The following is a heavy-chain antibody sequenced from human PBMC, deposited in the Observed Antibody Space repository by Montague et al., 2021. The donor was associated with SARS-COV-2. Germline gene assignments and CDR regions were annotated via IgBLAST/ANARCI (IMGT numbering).Heavy chain of an antibody. V-gene: IGHV4-39*02. CDR3: VTDYYDYHYFNY. J-gene: IGHJ4*02. Sequence: SETLSLTCSVSGGSMRSSDYCWGWVRQPPGKTLEWIGSMFHSGSTFYNPSLKSRLTISVDASNNHFSLNLTSVTAADTVIYYCVTDYYDYHYFNYWGQGTLVTVSS. D-gene: IGHD3-16*01. CDR2: MFHSGST. CDR1: GGSMRSSDYC.